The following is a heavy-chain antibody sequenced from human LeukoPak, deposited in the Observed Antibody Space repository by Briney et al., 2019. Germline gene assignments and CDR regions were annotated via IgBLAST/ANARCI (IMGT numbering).Heavy chain of an antibody. CDR1: GYTFTSYG. Sequence: ASVEVSCKASGYTFTSYGISWVRQAPGQGLEWMGWISAYNGNTNYAQKLQGRVTMTTDTSTSTAYMELRSLRSDDTAVYYCARDIWAPVVPAALTDYWGQGTLVTVSS. V-gene: IGHV1-18*01. J-gene: IGHJ4*02. CDR2: ISAYNGNT. D-gene: IGHD2-2*01. CDR3: ARDIWAPVVPAALTDY.